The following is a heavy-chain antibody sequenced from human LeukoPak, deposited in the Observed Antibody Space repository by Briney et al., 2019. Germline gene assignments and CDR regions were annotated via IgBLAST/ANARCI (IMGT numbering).Heavy chain of an antibody. CDR1: GYTFTSYY. CDR3: ARDYGDFSAFDP. CDR2: INPSGGST. Sequence: ASVKVSCTASGYTFTSYYMHWVRQAPGQGLEWMEIINPSGGSTSYAQKFQGRVTMTRDTSTSTVYMELSSLRSEDTAVYYCARDYGDFSAFDPWGQGTLVTVSS. D-gene: IGHD4-17*01. J-gene: IGHJ5*02. V-gene: IGHV1-46*01.